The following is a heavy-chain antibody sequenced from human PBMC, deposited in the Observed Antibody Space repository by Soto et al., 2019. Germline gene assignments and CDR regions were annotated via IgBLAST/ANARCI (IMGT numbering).Heavy chain of an antibody. CDR2: INPSGGST. Sequence: ASVKVSCKASGYTFTSYYMHWVRQAPGQGLEWMGIINPSGGSTKYSQKFQGRVTITRDTSASTAYMELSSLRSEDTAVYYCARDPKVQWLSPFDYWGQGTLVTVSS. V-gene: IGHV1-46*01. D-gene: IGHD6-19*01. J-gene: IGHJ4*02. CDR3: ARDPKVQWLSPFDY. CDR1: GYTFTSYY.